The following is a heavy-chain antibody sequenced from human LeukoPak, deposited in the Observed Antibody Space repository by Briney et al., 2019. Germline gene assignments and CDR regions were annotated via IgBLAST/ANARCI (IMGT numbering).Heavy chain of an antibody. V-gene: IGHV3-33*06. J-gene: IGHJ4*02. CDR1: GLSFSDSG. D-gene: IGHD3-10*01. Sequence: GGSLRLSCVASGLSFSDSGMHWVRQAPGKGLEWVAMIWSDGGKTYYADSVKGRFTISRDNSKNTVYLQMNSLRAEDTAVYYCAKDKGVRYFDYWGQGTLVTVSS. CDR2: IWSDGGKT. CDR3: AKDKGVRYFDY.